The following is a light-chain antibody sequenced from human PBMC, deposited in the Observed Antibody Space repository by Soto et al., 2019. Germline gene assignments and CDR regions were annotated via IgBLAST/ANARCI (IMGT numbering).Light chain of an antibody. V-gene: IGKV1-13*02. CDR1: RGVATG. Sequence: AIQLTQSPSFLSASVGDRVTITCRASRGVATGLAWYQQKSGKAPRLLIYEASTLESGVPSRFSGSGSGTDFTLTISILQPEDFATYYCQQFNSYPVFTFGPGTTVDIK. CDR3: QQFNSYPVFT. J-gene: IGKJ3*01. CDR2: EAS.